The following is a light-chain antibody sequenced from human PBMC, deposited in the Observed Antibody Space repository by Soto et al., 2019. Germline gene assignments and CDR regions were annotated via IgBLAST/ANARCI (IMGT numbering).Light chain of an antibody. CDR3: LHYNSWPPRT. CDR2: GAS. CDR1: QSVTSK. Sequence: EIVMTQSPVTLSVSPGERVTLSCRASQSVTSKVAWYQQKPGQAPRLLIYGASTRATGIPARFSGSGSGTDFPLTISSLQSEDFAVYYCLHYNSWPPRTFGQGTKLEIK. J-gene: IGKJ2*01. V-gene: IGKV3-15*01.